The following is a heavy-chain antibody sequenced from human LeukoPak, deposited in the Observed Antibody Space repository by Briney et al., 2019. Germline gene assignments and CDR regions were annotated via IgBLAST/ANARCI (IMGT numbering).Heavy chain of an antibody. D-gene: IGHD6-13*01. CDR2: IYTSGST. CDR1: GGSISSYY. V-gene: IGHV4-4*07. Sequence: SETLSLTCTVSGGSISSYYWSWIRQPAGKGLEWIGRIYTSGSTNYNPSLKSRVTISVDKSKNQLSLKLRSVTAADTAVYYCARWVAASSIDYWGQGTLVTVSS. J-gene: IGHJ4*02. CDR3: ARWVAASSIDY.